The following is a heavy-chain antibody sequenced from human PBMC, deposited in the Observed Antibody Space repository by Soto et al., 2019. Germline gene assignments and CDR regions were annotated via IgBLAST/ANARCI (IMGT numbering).Heavy chain of an antibody. CDR1: GGSISSYY. J-gene: IGHJ4*02. CDR3: ARGGGYSYGPGFDY. CDR2: IYYSGST. V-gene: IGHV4-59*01. Sequence: QVQLQESGPGLVKPSETLSLTCTVSGGSISSYYWSWIRQPPGKGLEWIGYIYYSGSTNYNPSLKSRVTISVDTSKNQFSLKLSSVTAAETAVYYCARGGGYSYGPGFDYWGQGTLVTVSS. D-gene: IGHD5-18*01.